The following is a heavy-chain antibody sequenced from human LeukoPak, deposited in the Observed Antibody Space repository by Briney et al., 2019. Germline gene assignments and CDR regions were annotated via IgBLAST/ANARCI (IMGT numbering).Heavy chain of an antibody. Sequence: PGGSLRLSCAASGFTFSSYWMHWVRQAPGKGLVWVSRINNDGSSTSYADSVKGRFTISRDNAKNTLYLQMNSLRAEDTAVYYCARRVDYYDSSDSYYYYYMDVWGKGTTVTVSS. CDR1: GFTFSSYW. J-gene: IGHJ6*03. CDR3: ARRVDYYDSSDSYYYYYMDV. CDR2: INNDGSST. D-gene: IGHD3-22*01. V-gene: IGHV3-74*01.